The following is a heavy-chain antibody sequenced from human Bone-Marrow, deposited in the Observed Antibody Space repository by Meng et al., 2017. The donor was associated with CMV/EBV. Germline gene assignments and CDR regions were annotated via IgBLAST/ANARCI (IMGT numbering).Heavy chain of an antibody. J-gene: IGHJ4*02. Sequence: GFTFSSSARHWVREAPGKGLEWVAVVSFDGSTKYYADSVKGRFTISRDNSQNTLYLQMNSLRAEDTAVYYCARETYYDFWSGYYFDYWGQGTLVTVSS. CDR2: VSFDGSTK. D-gene: IGHD3-3*01. CDR3: ARETYYDFWSGYYFDY. V-gene: IGHV3-30*04. CDR1: GFTFSSSA.